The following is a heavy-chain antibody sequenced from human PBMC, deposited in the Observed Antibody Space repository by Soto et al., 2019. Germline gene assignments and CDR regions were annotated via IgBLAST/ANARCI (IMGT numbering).Heavy chain of an antibody. D-gene: IGHD2-15*01. V-gene: IGHV3-15*01. CDR2: IKSKTDGGTT. CDR3: TTLEALYCSGGSCYSGYYYYYMDV. J-gene: IGHJ6*03. Sequence: GGSLRLSCAASGFTYSNAWMSWVRQAPGKGLEWVGRIKSKTDGGTTDYAAPVKGRFTISRDDSKNTLYLQMNSLKTEDTAVYYCTTLEALYCSGGSCYSGYYYYYMDVWGKGTTVTVSS. CDR1: GFTYSNAW.